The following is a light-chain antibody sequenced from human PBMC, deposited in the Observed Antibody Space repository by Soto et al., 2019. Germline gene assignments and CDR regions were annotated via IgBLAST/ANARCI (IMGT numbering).Light chain of an antibody. V-gene: IGKV3-15*01. Sequence: EIVMTQSPATLSVSPGERATLSCRAGQSVNNNLAWYQQKPGQAPRLLIYGASTRATGIPARFNGSGSGAEFTLTISSLKSEDFAVYYCQQYNKGPRTFGQGTKVEIK. J-gene: IGKJ1*01. CDR1: QSVNNN. CDR3: QQYNKGPRT. CDR2: GAS.